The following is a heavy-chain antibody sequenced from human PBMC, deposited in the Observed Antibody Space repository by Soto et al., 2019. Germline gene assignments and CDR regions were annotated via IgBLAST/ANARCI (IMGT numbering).Heavy chain of an antibody. Sequence: PSETLSLTCAVSGGSISSSPYYWGWIRQPPGKGLQWIGSIFYSGSTYYNPSLESRVVISVDSSKNQFSLKLSSVTAADTAVYYCARDSGYGDPFEYWGQGTLVTVSS. CDR3: ARDSGYGDPFEY. J-gene: IGHJ4*02. CDR1: GGSISSSPYY. V-gene: IGHV4-39*07. CDR2: IFYSGST. D-gene: IGHD4-17*01.